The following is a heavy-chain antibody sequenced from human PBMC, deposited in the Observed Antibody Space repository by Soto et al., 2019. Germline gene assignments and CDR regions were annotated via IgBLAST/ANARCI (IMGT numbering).Heavy chain of an antibody. D-gene: IGHD2-15*01. CDR2: ISYDGSNK. CDR1: GFTFSSYA. J-gene: IGHJ4*02. Sequence: QVQLVESGGGVVQPGRSLRLSCAASGFTFSSYAMHWVRQAPGKGLEWVAVISYDGSNKYYADSVKGRFTISRDNSKNTLYLQMNSLRAEDTAVYHCARESGGLIGYWGQGTLVTVSS. CDR3: ARESGGLIGY. V-gene: IGHV3-30-3*01.